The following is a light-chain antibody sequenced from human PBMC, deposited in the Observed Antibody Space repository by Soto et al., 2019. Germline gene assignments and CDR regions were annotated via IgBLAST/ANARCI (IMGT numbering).Light chain of an antibody. CDR1: QSISNY. Sequence: DIQMTQSPSSLSASVGDRVTITCRASQSISNYLNWYQQKPGKAPKLLIYAASSLQSGVPSRFSGSGSGTNFTLTISSLQPEDFATYYCQQSYSTPRTFGHGTNLDIK. J-gene: IGKJ2*01. CDR3: QQSYSTPRT. V-gene: IGKV1-39*01. CDR2: AAS.